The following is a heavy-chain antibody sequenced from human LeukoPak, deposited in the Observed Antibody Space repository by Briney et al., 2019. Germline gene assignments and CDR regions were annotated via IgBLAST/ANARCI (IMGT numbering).Heavy chain of an antibody. CDR2: ISGSGGST. CDR3: AKAFYYYDSSGSY. Sequence: TGGSLRLSCAASGFTFSSHAMSWVRQAPGKGLEWVSAISGSGGSTYYADSVKGRFTISRDNSKNTLYLQMNSLRAEDTAVYYCAKAFYYYDSSGSYWGQGTLVTVSS. D-gene: IGHD3-22*01. J-gene: IGHJ4*02. V-gene: IGHV3-23*01. CDR1: GFTFSSHA.